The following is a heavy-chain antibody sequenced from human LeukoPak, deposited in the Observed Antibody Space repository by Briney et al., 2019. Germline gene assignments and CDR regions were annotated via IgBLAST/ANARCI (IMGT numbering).Heavy chain of an antibody. CDR3: ARGLTH. J-gene: IGHJ4*02. V-gene: IGHV4-34*01. CDR2: INHSGNS. Sequence: SETLSLTCSVYGGSFSGYYWRWIRQPPGKGLEWIGEINHSGNSNYNPSLKSRVTISVDTSKNQFSLKLNSVTAADTGVYYCARGLTHWGQGTLVTVSS. CDR1: GGSFSGYY.